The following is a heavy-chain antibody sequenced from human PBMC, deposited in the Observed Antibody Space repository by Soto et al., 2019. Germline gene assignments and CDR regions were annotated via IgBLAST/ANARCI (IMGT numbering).Heavy chain of an antibody. Sequence: PGGSLRLSCAASGFTLSTAWINWVRQAPGKGLEWVGRIKSQVNGGTPDFAAPVRGRFAISRDDSRSMVYLQMNRLKTEDTAVYYCTTDSYFTSKLVRFDYWGLGTLVTVSS. CDR1: GFTLSTAW. CDR2: IKSQVNGGTP. V-gene: IGHV3-15*07. CDR3: TTDSYFTSKLVRFDY. D-gene: IGHD2-21*01. J-gene: IGHJ4*01.